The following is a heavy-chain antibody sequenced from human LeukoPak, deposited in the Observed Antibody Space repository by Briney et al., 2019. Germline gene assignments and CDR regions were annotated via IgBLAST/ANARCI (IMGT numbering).Heavy chain of an antibody. CDR3: ARVRASYCSGGSCYPTDYYYGTDV. CDR1: GFTFSSYS. D-gene: IGHD2-15*01. CDR2: ISSSSSTI. V-gene: IGHV3-48*01. J-gene: IGHJ6*02. Sequence: PGGSLRLSCAASGFTFSSYSMNWVRQAPGKGLEWVSYISSSSSTIYYADSVKGRFTISRDNAKNSLYLQMNSLRAEDTAVYYCARVRASYCSGGSCYPTDYYYGTDVWGQGTTVTVSS.